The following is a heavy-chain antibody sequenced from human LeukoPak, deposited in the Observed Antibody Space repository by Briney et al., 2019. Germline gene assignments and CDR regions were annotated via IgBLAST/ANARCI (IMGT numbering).Heavy chain of an antibody. CDR1: GGSFSGYY. CDR3: ARGPAVAGYDY. J-gene: IGHJ4*02. V-gene: IGHV4-34*01. CDR2: INHSGST. Sequence: SETLSLTCAVYGGSFSGYYCSWIRQPPGKGLEWIGEINHSGSTNYTPSLKSRVTISVDTSKNQFSLKLSSVTAADTAVYYCARGPAVAGYDYWGQGTLVTVSS. D-gene: IGHD6-19*01.